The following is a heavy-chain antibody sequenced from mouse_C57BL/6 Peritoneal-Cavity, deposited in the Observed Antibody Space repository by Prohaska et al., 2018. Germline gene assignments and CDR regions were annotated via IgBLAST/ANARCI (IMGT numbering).Heavy chain of an antibody. CDR1: GYTFTDYY. D-gene: IGHD1-1*01. CDR3: ARNSGSYYGSSHWYFAV. J-gene: IGHJ1*03. V-gene: IGHV1-84*01. Sequence: QIQLQQSGPELVKPGASVKISCKASGYTFTDYYINWVKQRPGQGLEWIGWIYPGSGNTKYNEKFKGKATLTVDTSSSTSYMQLSSLTSEDSAVYFCARNSGSYYGSSHWYFAVWCTANTVTVPS. CDR2: IYPGSGNT.